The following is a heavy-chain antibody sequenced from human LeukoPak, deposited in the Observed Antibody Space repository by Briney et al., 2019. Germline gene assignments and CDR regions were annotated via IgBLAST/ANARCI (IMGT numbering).Heavy chain of an antibody. CDR1: GGSFSGYY. V-gene: IGHV4-34*01. J-gene: IGHJ5*02. CDR2: INHSGST. CDR3: ARDLYYYGSGIPNWFDP. D-gene: IGHD3-10*01. Sequence: PSETLSLTCAVYGGSFSGYYWSWIRQPPGKGLEWIGEINHSGSTNYNPSLKSRVTISVDTSKNQFSLKLSSVTAADTAVYYCARDLYYYGSGIPNWFDPWGQGTLVTVSS.